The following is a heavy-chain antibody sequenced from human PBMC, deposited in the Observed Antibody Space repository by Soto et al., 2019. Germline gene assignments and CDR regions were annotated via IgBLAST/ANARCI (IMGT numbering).Heavy chain of an antibody. CDR3: ARETKGEDTIYYYGMDV. V-gene: IGHV1-18*04. D-gene: IGHD2-15*01. CDR1: GYPFTSYG. J-gene: IGHJ6*02. CDR2: ISAYNGNT. Sequence: GXSVKVSCKASGYPFTSYGIIWVRQAPGQGLEWMGWISAYNGNTNYAQKLQCRVTMTTDTSTSTAYMELRSLRSDDTAVYYCARETKGEDTIYYYGMDVWGQGTTVTVSS.